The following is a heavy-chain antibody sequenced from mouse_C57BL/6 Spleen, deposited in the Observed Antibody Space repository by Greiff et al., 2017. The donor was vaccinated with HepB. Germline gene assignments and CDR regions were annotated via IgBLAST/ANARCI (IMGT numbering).Heavy chain of an antibody. D-gene: IGHD3-1*01. CDR1: GYTFTSYW. CDR2: IHPNSGST. Sequence: VQLQQSGAELVKPGASVKLSCKASGYTFTSYWMHWVKQRPGQGLEWIGMIHPNSGSTNYNEKFKSKATLTVDKSSSTAYMQLSSLTSEDSAVYYCARSGGYYFDYWGQSTTLTVSS. J-gene: IGHJ2*01. V-gene: IGHV1-64*01. CDR3: ARSGGYYFDY.